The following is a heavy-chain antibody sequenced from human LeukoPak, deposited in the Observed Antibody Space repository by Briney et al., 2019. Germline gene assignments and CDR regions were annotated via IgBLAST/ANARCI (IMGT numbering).Heavy chain of an antibody. CDR3: ARFGVVTNDAFDI. CDR2: INPNSGVT. D-gene: IGHD3-3*01. J-gene: IGHJ3*02. CDR1: GYTFNGYY. V-gene: IGHV1-2*02. Sequence: ASVKVSCKASGYTFNGYYIHWVRQALGQGLEWMGWINPNSGVTKYAQHFQGRVTITWDTSVSTAYMELSRLTSDDTAMYYCARFGVVTNDAFDIWGQGTMVTTSS.